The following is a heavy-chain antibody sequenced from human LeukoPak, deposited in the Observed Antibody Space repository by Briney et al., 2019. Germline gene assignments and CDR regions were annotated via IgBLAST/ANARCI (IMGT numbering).Heavy chain of an antibody. D-gene: IGHD6-19*01. CDR1: GFKFSNYG. CDR3: AKDFRPPPVSAVASVPPRDV. CDR2: ISYSSGSI. Sequence: PGGSLRLSCAASGFKFSNYGMNWVRQAPGKGLEWISYISYSSGSIYYADSVKGRFTISRDNAKNSLYLQMNSLRAEDTAMYYCAKDFRPPPVSAVASVPPRDVWGQGTLVTVSS. J-gene: IGHJ4*02. V-gene: IGHV3-48*01.